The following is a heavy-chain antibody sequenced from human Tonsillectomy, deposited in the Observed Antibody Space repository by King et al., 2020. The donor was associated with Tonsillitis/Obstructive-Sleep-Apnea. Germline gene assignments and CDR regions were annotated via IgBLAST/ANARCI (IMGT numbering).Heavy chain of an antibody. CDR3: ARAYYDILTGYLDDAFDI. Sequence: VQLQESGPGLVKPSETLSLTCTVSGDSISSYYWSWIRRPPGKGLEWIGYIYYSGSINYNPSLKSRVTISVDTSKNQFSLKLSSVTAADTAVYYCARAYYDILTGYLDDAFDIWGQGTMVTVSS. CDR2: IYYSGSI. J-gene: IGHJ3*02. V-gene: IGHV4-59*08. D-gene: IGHD3-9*01. CDR1: GDSISSYY.